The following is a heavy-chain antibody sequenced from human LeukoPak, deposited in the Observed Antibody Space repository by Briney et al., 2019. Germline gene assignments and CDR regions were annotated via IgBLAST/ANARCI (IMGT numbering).Heavy chain of an antibody. CDR1: GGSFSGYY. CDR2: INHSGST. J-gene: IGHJ4*02. Sequence: SETLSLTCAVYGGSFSGYYWSWIRQPPGKGLEWIGEINHSGSTNYNPSLKSRVTISVDTSKNQFSLKLSSVTAADTALYYCAREPGGNHKWGQGTLVTVSS. D-gene: IGHD1-14*01. V-gene: IGHV4-34*01. CDR3: AREPGGNHK.